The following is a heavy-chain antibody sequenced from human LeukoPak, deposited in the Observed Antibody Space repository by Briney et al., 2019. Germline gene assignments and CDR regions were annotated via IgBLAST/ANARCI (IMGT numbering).Heavy chain of an antibody. Sequence: GVSLRLSCAASGFTFSSYWMHWVRQAPGKGLVWVSRINSDGSSTSYADTVKGRFTISRDNAKNTLYLQMNSLRAEDTAVYYCAREGGADWAFDIWGQGTMVTVSS. V-gene: IGHV3-74*01. CDR3: AREGGADWAFDI. J-gene: IGHJ3*02. D-gene: IGHD1-26*01. CDR1: GFTFSSYW. CDR2: INSDGSST.